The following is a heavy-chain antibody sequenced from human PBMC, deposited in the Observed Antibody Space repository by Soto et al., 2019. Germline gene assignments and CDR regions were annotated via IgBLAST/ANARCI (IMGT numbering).Heavy chain of an antibody. V-gene: IGHV3-23*01. D-gene: IGHD3-22*01. Sequence: EVQRLESGGGLVQPGGSPRLSCAASGFTFSSYAMSWVRQAPGKGLEWVSAISGSGGSTYYADSVKGRFTISRDNSKNTLYLQMNSLIAEDTAVYYCAKDYYDSSGSSEAFDIWGQRTMVTVSS. CDR2: ISGSGGST. J-gene: IGHJ3*02. CDR3: AKDYYDSSGSSEAFDI. CDR1: GFTFSSYA.